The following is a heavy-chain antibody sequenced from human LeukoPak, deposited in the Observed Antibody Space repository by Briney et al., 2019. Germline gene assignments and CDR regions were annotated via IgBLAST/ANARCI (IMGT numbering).Heavy chain of an antibody. CDR2: IYTSGST. Sequence: PSETLSLTCIVSGGSISSGSYYWRWIRQPAGKGLEWIGRIYTSGSTNYNPSLKSRVTISVDTPKNQFSLKLSSVTAADTAVYYCARDNWNDEGWFDPWGQGTLVTVSS. J-gene: IGHJ5*02. CDR1: GGSISSGSYY. V-gene: IGHV4-61*02. D-gene: IGHD1-20*01. CDR3: ARDNWNDEGWFDP.